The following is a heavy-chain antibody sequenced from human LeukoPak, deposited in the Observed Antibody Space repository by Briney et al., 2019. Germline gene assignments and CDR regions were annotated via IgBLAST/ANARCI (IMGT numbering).Heavy chain of an antibody. J-gene: IGHJ6*03. D-gene: IGHD3-3*01. Sequence: ASVKVSCKASGYTFTNYGIAWMRQAPGQGLEWMGWISVYNGNTKYVERLQGRVTMTTDTSTSTAYMELRSLRSDDTAVYYCARSSTYYDFWSGPLAAYYYYMDVWGKGTTVTVSS. CDR3: ARSSTYYDFWSGPLAAYYYYMDV. V-gene: IGHV1-18*01. CDR2: ISVYNGNT. CDR1: GYTFTNYG.